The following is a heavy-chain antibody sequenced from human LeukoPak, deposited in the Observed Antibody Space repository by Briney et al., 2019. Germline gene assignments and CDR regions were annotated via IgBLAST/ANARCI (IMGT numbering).Heavy chain of an antibody. CDR2: ISGSGGGT. V-gene: IGHV3-23*01. CDR1: GFTFSSYA. CDR3: AKVQYSSGWLHDY. J-gene: IGHJ4*02. Sequence: GGSLRLSCAASGFTFSSYAMSWVRQAPGKGPEWVSAISGSGGGTYYADSVKGRFTISRDNSKKMLFLQMRSLRAEDTAVYYCAKVQYSSGWLHDYWGQGTLVTVST. D-gene: IGHD6-19*01.